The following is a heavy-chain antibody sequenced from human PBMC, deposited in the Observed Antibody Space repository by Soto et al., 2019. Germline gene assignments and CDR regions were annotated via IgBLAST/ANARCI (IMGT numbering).Heavy chain of an antibody. CDR2: IIPIFGTA. Sequence: SVKVSFKASGGTFSSYAISWVRQAPGQGLEWMGGIIPIFGTANYAQKFQGRVTITADKSTSTAYMELSSLRSEDTAVYYCASGWYSSSWDARYFDYWGQGTLVTVSS. CDR1: GGTFSSYA. D-gene: IGHD6-13*01. V-gene: IGHV1-69*06. CDR3: ASGWYSSSWDARYFDY. J-gene: IGHJ4*02.